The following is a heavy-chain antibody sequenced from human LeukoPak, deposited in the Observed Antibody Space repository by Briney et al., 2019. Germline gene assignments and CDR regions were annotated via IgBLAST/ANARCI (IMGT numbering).Heavy chain of an antibody. Sequence: GGSLRLSCAASGFTFSSYAMSWVRQAPGKGLEWVSAISGSGGSTYYTDSVKGRFTISRDNSKNTLYLQMNSLRAEDTAVYYCAKNRGDYDYVWGSYRYTFDYWGQGTLVTVSS. J-gene: IGHJ4*02. V-gene: IGHV3-23*01. CDR2: ISGSGGST. D-gene: IGHD3-16*02. CDR3: AKNRGDYDYVWGSYRYTFDY. CDR1: GFTFSSYA.